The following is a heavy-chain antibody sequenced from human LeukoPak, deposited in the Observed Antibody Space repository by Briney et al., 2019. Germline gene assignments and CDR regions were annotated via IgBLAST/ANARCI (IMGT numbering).Heavy chain of an antibody. CDR2: INHSGST. J-gene: IGHJ1*01. V-gene: IGHV4-34*01. CDR3: ASSSGQH. CDR1: GGSFSGYY. D-gene: IGHD3-10*01. Sequence: SETLSLTCAVYGGSFSGYYWSWIRQPPGKGLEWIGEINHSGSTNYNPSLKSRVTISVDTSKNQFSLKLSSVTPADTAVYYCASSSGQHWGQGTLVTVSS.